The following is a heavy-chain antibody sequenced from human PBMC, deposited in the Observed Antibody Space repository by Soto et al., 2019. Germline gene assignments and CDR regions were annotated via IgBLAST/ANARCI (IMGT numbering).Heavy chain of an antibody. CDR1: EYTFTSYY. V-gene: IGHV1-46*01. CDR2: INPSGGST. CDR3: ARGGYYYDSSGYYKMNY. Sequence: ASVKVSCKASEYTFTSYYMHWVRQAPGQGLEWMGIINPSGGSTSYAQKFQGRVTMTRDTSTSTVYMELSSLRSEDTAVYYCARGGYYYDSSGYYKMNYWGQGTLVTVSS. J-gene: IGHJ4*02. D-gene: IGHD3-22*01.